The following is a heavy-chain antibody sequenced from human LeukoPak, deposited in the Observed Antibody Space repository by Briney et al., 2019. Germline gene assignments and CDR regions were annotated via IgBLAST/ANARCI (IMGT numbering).Heavy chain of an antibody. CDR2: ISAYNGNT. D-gene: IGHD3-22*01. V-gene: IGHV1-18*01. J-gene: IGHJ4*02. CDR1: GYTFTSYG. Sequence: GASVKVSCKASGYTFTSYGISWVRQAPGQGLEWMGWISAYNGNTNYAQKLQGRVTMTTDTSTSTAYMELRSLRSDDTAVYYCASLDYYDSSGYSPDWGQGTLVTVSS. CDR3: ASLDYYDSSGYSPD.